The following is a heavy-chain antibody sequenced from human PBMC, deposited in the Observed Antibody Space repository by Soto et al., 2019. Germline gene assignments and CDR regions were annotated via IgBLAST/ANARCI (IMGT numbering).Heavy chain of an antibody. CDR1: GGTFSSHS. D-gene: IGHD4-17*01. J-gene: IGHJ4*02. Sequence: VQLMQSGAEVKQPGSSVKVSCEASGGTFSSHSFNWVRQAPGQGLEWMGGIVTLFGTANYAQNFQGRVTITADQSTSTVYMDLSSLRSDDTAVYYCAREVGYGDFSAALLDWGQGTLVTVSS. CDR3: AREVGYGDFSAALLD. CDR2: IVTLFGTA. V-gene: IGHV1-69*01.